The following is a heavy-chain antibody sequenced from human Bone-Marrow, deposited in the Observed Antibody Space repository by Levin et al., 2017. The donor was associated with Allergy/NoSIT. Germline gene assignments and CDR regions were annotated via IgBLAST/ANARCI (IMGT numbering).Heavy chain of an antibody. CDR3: AREELYNWNGRLWYNWFDP. D-gene: IGHD1-20*01. V-gene: IGHV4-61*01. CDR1: GGSVSSGSYY. Sequence: SETLSLTCTVSGGSVSSGSYYWSWIRQPPGKGLEWIGYIYYSGSTNYNPSLKSRVTISVDTSKNQFSLKLSSVTAADTAVYYCAREELYNWNGRLWYNWFDPWGQGTLVTVSS. J-gene: IGHJ5*02. CDR2: IYYSGST.